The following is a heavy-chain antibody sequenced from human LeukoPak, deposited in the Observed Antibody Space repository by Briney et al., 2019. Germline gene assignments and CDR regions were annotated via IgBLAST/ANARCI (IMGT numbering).Heavy chain of an antibody. J-gene: IGHJ4*02. V-gene: IGHV1-8*03. CDR1: GYTFTTYA. D-gene: IGHD5-18*01. CDR2: MNPNSGNT. CDR3: ARGRRYSYGNYYFDY. Sequence: ASVKVSCKASGYTFTTYAISWVRQATGQGLEWMGWMNPNSGNTGYAQKFQGRVTITRNTAISTAYMELSSLRSEDTAVFYCARGRRYSYGNYYFDYWGQGTLVTVSS.